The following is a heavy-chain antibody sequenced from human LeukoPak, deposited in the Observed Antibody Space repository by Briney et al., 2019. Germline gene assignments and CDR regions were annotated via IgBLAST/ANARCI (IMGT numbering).Heavy chain of an antibody. CDR2: ISGSGGST. J-gene: IGHJ5*02. Sequence: PGGSLRLSCAASGFTFSSYAISWVRQAPGKGLEWVSAISGSGGSTYYADSVKGRFTISRDNSKNTLYLQMNSLRAEDTAVYYCAKESPNNIVVVTAIPWFDPWGQGTLVTVSS. D-gene: IGHD2-21*02. V-gene: IGHV3-23*01. CDR3: AKESPNNIVVVTAIPWFDP. CDR1: GFTFSSYA.